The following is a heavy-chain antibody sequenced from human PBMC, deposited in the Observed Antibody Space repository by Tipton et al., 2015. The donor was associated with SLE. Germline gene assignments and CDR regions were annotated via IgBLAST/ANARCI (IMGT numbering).Heavy chain of an antibody. J-gene: IGHJ4*02. V-gene: IGHV1-46*01. CDR3: ARDPDIARLSYCDY. CDR2: INPSDGST. Sequence: QVQLVQSGAEVKKPGASVKVSCKASGYTVTRYYMHWVRQAPGQGLEWMGIINPSDGSTTYARRFQGRVTMTTDTSTSTADMELRSVRSDDTAVYYCARDPDIARLSYCDYWGQGTLVTVSS. D-gene: IGHD5-18*01. CDR1: GYTVTRYY.